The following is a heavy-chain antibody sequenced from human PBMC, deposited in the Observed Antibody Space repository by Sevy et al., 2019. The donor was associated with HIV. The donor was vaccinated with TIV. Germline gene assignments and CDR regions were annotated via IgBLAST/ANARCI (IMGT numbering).Heavy chain of an antibody. Sequence: GGSLRLSCAASGFTFSSYAMSWVRQAPGKGLEWVSAISGSGGSTYYADSVKGRFTISRDNSKNTLYLQMNSLRAEDKAVYYWAKGDARLLWFGEDYYYGMDVWGQGTTVTVSS. D-gene: IGHD3-10*01. J-gene: IGHJ6*02. CDR1: GFTFSSYA. V-gene: IGHV3-23*01. CDR3: AKGDARLLWFGEDYYYGMDV. CDR2: ISGSGGST.